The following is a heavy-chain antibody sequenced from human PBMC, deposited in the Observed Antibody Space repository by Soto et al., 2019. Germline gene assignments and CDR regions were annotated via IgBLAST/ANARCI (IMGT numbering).Heavy chain of an antibody. Sequence: PGGSLRLSCAASGFTMSTNYMSWVRQAPGKGLEWVSVIYSGGATYYTDSVQGRFTISRDNSKNTLYPQMNSLRADDTAVYYCASLTRGEKPQDYWGQGTLVTVSS. CDR2: IYSGGAT. D-gene: IGHD3-16*01. V-gene: IGHV3-53*01. CDR1: GFTMSTNY. CDR3: ASLTRGEKPQDY. J-gene: IGHJ4*02.